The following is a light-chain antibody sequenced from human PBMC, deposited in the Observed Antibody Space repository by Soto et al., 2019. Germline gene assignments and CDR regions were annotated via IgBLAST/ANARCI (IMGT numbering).Light chain of an antibody. Sequence: IQMTQSPSSLSASVGDRVTISCQASQDISYYLNWYQQKPGKAPKLVIYDASNLETGVPTRFSGSRTGTHFTFTITSLQPADIATYYCQQYVKIPSTFGQGTRRRL. J-gene: IGKJ5*01. CDR2: DAS. CDR1: QDISYY. V-gene: IGKV1-33*01. CDR3: QQYVKIPST.